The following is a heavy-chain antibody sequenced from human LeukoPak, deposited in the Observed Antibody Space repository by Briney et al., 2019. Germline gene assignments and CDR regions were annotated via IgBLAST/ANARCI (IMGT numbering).Heavy chain of an antibody. J-gene: IGHJ3*02. V-gene: IGHV4-34*01. CDR2: INHSGST. D-gene: IGHD3-22*01. Sequence: PSETLSLTCAVYGGSFSGYYWSWIRQPPGKGLEWIGEINHSGSTNYNPSLKSRGTISVDKSKNQFSLKLSCVTAADTAVDYCARAYYYDSSGYYYAPDDAFDIWGQGTMVTVSS. CDR3: ARAYYYDSSGYYYAPDDAFDI. CDR1: GGSFSGYY.